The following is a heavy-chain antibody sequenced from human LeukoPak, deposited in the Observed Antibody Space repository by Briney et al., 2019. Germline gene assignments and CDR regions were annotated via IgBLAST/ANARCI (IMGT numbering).Heavy chain of an antibody. CDR3: ARDSTTIAVAGG. D-gene: IGHD6-19*01. CDR2: IYYSGST. Sequence: SETLSLTCTVSGGSISSSSYYWGWFRQPPGKGLEWIGSIYYSGSTYYNPSLKSRVTISVDTSKNQFSLKLSSVTAADTAVYYCARDSTTIAVAGGWGQGTLVTVSS. V-gene: IGHV4-39*07. CDR1: GGSISSSSYY. J-gene: IGHJ4*02.